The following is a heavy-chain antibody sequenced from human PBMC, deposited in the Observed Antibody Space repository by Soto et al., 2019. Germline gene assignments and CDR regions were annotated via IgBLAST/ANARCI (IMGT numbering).Heavy chain of an antibody. D-gene: IGHD3-3*01. CDR1: GYTFTSYG. Sequence: ASVKVSCKASGYTFTSYGISWVRHAPGQGLEWMGWISAYNGNTNYAQKLQGRVTMTTDTSTSTAYMELRSLRSDDTAVYYCARHGIFGVVITTLYYYYYGMDVWGQGTTVTVSS. CDR2: ISAYNGNT. V-gene: IGHV1-18*01. CDR3: ARHGIFGVVITTLYYYYYGMDV. J-gene: IGHJ6*02.